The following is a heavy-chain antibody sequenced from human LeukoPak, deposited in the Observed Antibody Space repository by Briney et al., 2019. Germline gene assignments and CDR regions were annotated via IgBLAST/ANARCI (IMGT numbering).Heavy chain of an antibody. CDR3: ARQGYSGHSQGAADY. D-gene: IGHD4-23*01. Sequence: ASVKVSCKASGYTFTGYYMHWVRQAPGQGLEWMGWINPNSGGTNYAQKFQGRVTMTTDTSTSTAHMELRSLRSDDTAVYYCARQGYSGHSQGAADYWGQGTLVTVSP. CDR1: GYTFTGYY. V-gene: IGHV1-2*02. CDR2: INPNSGGT. J-gene: IGHJ4*02.